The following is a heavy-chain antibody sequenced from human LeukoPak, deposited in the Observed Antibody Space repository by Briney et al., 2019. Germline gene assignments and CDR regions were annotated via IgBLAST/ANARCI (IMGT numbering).Heavy chain of an antibody. CDR1: GYTFTGYY. J-gene: IGHJ4*02. D-gene: IGHD3-10*01. CDR3: ARRAQKWFGEFNYIN. V-gene: IGHV1-2*02. Sequence: GASVKVSCKASGYTFTGYYMHWVRQAPGQGLEWMGWINPNSGGTNYAQKFQGRVTMTRDTSISTAYMELSSLRSEDTAVYYCARRAQKWFGEFNYINWGQGTLVTVSS. CDR2: INPNSGGT.